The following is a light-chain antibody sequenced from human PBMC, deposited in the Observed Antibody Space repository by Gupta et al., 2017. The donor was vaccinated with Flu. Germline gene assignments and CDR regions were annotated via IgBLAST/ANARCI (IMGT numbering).Light chain of an antibody. CDR3: QVWDTNNDHCV. CDR1: NIGRET. V-gene: IGLV3-21*02. J-gene: IGLJ3*02. CDR2: DDS. Sequence: SYVLTQPPPLSVAPGLTARITRAGNNIGRETVHWYQQKPGQAPVLVVCDDSDRPSGIPERFSGSNSGNTATLTISRVEDGDEADYYCQVWDTNNDHCVFGGGTMLTVL.